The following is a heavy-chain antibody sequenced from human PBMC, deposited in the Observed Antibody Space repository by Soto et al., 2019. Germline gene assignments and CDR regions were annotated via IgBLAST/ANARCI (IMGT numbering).Heavy chain of an antibody. CDR1: GFTFSSYA. J-gene: IGHJ6*02. CDR3: ARERRYCSSTSCYGGGYYYYYGMDV. V-gene: IGHV3-53*04. CDR2: IYSGGST. Sequence: GGSLRLSCAASGFTFSSYAMTWVRQAPGKGLEWVSVIYSGGSTYYADSVKGRFTISRHNSKNTLYLQMNSLRAEDTAVYYCARERRYCSSTSCYGGGYYYYYGMDVWGQGTTVTVSS. D-gene: IGHD2-2*01.